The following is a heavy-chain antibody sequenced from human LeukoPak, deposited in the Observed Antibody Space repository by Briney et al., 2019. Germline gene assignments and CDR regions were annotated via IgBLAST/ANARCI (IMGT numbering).Heavy chain of an antibody. J-gene: IGHJ4*02. CDR2: INPSGGST. Sequence: ASVKVSCKASGYTFTNYYIHWVRQAPGQGLEWMGIINPSGGSTTYAQNFQGRVSMTRDTSTTTVYMELSSLRSEDTAVYYCARTTVTTSYWGQGTLVTVSS. D-gene: IGHD4-17*01. CDR1: GYTFTNYY. CDR3: ARTTVTTSY. V-gene: IGHV1-46*01.